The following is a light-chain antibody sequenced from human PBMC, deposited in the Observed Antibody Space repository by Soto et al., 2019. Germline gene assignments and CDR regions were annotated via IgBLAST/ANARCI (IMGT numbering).Light chain of an antibody. CDR1: QGIRSY. Sequence: DIQMTQSPSTLSGSVGDRVTITCRASQGIRSYLAWYQQRPGKAPELLIYGASTLRPGGASRSSGSGSGTEFTLTISSLQPEDFATYSCQQSYNTTWTFGQGTKVDIK. CDR2: GAS. V-gene: IGKV1-9*01. J-gene: IGKJ1*01. CDR3: QQSYNTTWT.